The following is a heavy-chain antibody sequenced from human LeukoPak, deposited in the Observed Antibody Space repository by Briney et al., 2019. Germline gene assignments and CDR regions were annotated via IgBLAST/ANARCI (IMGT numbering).Heavy chain of an antibody. J-gene: IGHJ5*02. CDR1: GVSISNYF. CDR2: VFHTGSA. CDR3: AREPDA. Sequence: SETLSLTCNVFGVSISNYFWSWIRQPPGKGVEWIGTVFHTGSAFYNPSLRSRSFISVDTSKDQFSLKLTSVTAADTAVYYCAREPDAWGQGTLVTVSS. V-gene: IGHV4-39*07.